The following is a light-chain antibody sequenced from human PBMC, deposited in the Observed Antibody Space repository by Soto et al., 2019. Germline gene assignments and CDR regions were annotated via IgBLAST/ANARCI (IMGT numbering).Light chain of an antibody. CDR1: SSGVGAYKY. V-gene: IGLV2-14*01. Sequence: QSALTQPASVSGSPGQSITISCTGTSSGVGAYKYVSWYQQHPGKAPKLMIYDVSNRPSGVSDRFSGSKSGNTVSLTISGLQAEDEADYYCSSYTSSSTYVFGTGTKVTVL. CDR2: DVS. CDR3: SSYTSSSTYV. J-gene: IGLJ1*01.